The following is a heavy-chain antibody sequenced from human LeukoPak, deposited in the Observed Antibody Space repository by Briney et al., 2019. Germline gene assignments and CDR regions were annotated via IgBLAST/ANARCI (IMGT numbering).Heavy chain of an antibody. CDR1: GFTFSNYA. V-gene: IGHV3-23*01. CDR2: ISGSGGST. Sequence: GGSLRLSCAASGFTFSNYAMSGGRQAPGKGLEWVSAISGSGGSTYYADSVKGRFTISRDNSKNTLYLQMNSLRAEDTAVYYCAKAHARFLEWLFLGYWGQGTLVTVSS. J-gene: IGHJ4*02. D-gene: IGHD3-3*01. CDR3: AKAHARFLEWLFLGY.